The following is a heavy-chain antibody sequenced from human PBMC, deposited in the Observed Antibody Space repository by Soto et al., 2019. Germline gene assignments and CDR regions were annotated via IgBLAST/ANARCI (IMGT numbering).Heavy chain of an antibody. V-gene: IGHV1-69*12. CDR2: IIPIFGTA. J-gene: IGHJ4*02. CDR1: VRTFSSYA. CDR3: ERGPRWGDLKVSLWY. D-gene: IGHD2-21*02. Sequence: QVQLVQSGAEVKKPGSSVKVSCKASVRTFSSYAISWVRQAPGQGLEWMGGIIPIFGTANYAQKFQGRVTITADESTSTAYMELSSLRSEDTAVYYCERGPRWGDLKVSLWYWGQGTLVPVSS.